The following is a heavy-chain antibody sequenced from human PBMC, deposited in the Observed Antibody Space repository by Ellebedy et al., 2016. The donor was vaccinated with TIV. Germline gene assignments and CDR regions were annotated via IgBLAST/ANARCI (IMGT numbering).Heavy chain of an antibody. CDR3: AEGALRARIDNYHYYMGV. CDR1: GGFISSSH. V-gene: IGHV4-4*09. CDR2: IYHTGFA. Sequence: GSLRLSCTVSGGFISSSHWTWIRQPPGKGLEWIGHIYHTGFANYNPSLKSRVTLSLDTSKNQFSLNVKSVDDADTAIYYCAEGALRARIDNYHYYMGVWGKGTAVTVSS. D-gene: IGHD2-15*01. J-gene: IGHJ6*03.